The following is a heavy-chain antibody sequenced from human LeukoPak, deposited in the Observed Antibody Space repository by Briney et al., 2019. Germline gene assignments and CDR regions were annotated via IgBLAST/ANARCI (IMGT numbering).Heavy chain of an antibody. CDR1: GFTFSSYA. D-gene: IGHD4-23*01. J-gene: IGHJ3*02. CDR3: AKALTNSRDAFDI. CDR2: ISYDGSNK. V-gene: IGHV3-30-3*01. Sequence: GGSLRLSCAASGFTFSSYAMYWVRQAPGKGLEWVAVISYDGSNKYYADSVKGRFTISRDNSKNTLYLQMNSLRAEDTAVYYCAKALTNSRDAFDIWGQGTMVTVSS.